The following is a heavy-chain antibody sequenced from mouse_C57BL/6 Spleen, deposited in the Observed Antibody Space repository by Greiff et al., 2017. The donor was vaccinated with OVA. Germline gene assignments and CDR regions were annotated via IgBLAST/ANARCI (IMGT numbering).Heavy chain of an antibody. CDR2: ISYDGSN. V-gene: IGHV3-6*01. Sequence: DVQLQESGPGLVKPSQSLSLTCSVTGYSITSGYYWNWIRQFPGNKLEWMGYISYDGSNNYNPSLKNRISITRDTSKNQFFLKLNSVTTEDTATYYCARSYGNYRYFDVWGTGTTVTVSS. D-gene: IGHD2-1*01. CDR1: GYSITSGYY. CDR3: ARSYGNYRYFDV. J-gene: IGHJ1*03.